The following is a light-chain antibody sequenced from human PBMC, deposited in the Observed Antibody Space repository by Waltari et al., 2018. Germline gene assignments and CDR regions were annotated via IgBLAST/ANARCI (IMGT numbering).Light chain of an antibody. J-gene: IGKJ4*01. Sequence: IVIDQSPAPLSVFPGERTTLSCRASQSVSSNLAWYQQKPGQAPRLLIHGASTRATGVPDRFSGSGSGTEFTLTISSLQSEDFAVYYCLQYNDWPPLTFGGGTKVEIK. CDR2: GAS. CDR1: QSVSSN. V-gene: IGKV3-15*01. CDR3: LQYNDWPPLT.